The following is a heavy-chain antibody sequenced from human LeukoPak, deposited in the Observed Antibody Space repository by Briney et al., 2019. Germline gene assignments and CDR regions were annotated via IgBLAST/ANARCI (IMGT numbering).Heavy chain of an antibody. J-gene: IGHJ4*02. CDR1: GFTFTNSW. Sequence: PGGSLRLSCAASGFTFTNSWMAWVRQAPGKGLEWVANIKQDGSTKHYMDSQKGRFTISRDNPKNSLYLQMNSLRADDTAIYYCARDTDGSLDYWGQGILVTVAS. CDR2: IKQDGSTK. CDR3: ARDTDGSLDY. D-gene: IGHD1-26*01. V-gene: IGHV3-7*01.